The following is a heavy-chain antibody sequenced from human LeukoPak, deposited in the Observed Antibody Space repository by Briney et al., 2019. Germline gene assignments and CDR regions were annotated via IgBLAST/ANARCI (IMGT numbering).Heavy chain of an antibody. Sequence: IPSETLSLTCAVYGGSFSGYYWSWIRQPPGKRLEWIGEINHSGSTNYNPSLKSRVTISVDTSKNQFSLKLSSVTAADTAVYYCARETIAVADPHFDYWGQGTLVTVSS. V-gene: IGHV4-34*01. CDR2: INHSGST. D-gene: IGHD6-19*01. CDR3: ARETIAVADPHFDY. J-gene: IGHJ4*02. CDR1: GGSFSGYY.